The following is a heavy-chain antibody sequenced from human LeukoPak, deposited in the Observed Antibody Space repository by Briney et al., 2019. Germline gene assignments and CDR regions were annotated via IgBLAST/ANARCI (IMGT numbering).Heavy chain of an antibody. CDR2: IIPILGIA. CDR3: AREDYYDRDRPLDY. J-gene: IGHJ4*02. Sequence: SVKASCKASGGTFSSYTISWVRQAPGQGLEWMGRIIPILGIANYAQKFQGRVTITADKSTSTAYMELSSLRSEDTAVYYCAREDYYDRDRPLDYWGQGTLVTVSS. D-gene: IGHD3-22*01. V-gene: IGHV1-69*04. CDR1: GGTFSSYT.